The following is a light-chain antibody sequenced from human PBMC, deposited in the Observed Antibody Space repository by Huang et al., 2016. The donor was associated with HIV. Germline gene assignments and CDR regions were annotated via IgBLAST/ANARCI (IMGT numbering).Light chain of an antibody. J-gene: IGKJ4*01. V-gene: IGKV1-33*01. CDR3: QQYENLPLT. Sequence: DIQMTQSPPSLSASVGDRVTITCQASQDINNYLNWYQQKPGKAPKLLIYDASNLETGVPSRVSGSGSGTDFTFTISSLQSEDSATYYCQQYENLPLTFGGGTRVEIK. CDR1: QDINNY. CDR2: DAS.